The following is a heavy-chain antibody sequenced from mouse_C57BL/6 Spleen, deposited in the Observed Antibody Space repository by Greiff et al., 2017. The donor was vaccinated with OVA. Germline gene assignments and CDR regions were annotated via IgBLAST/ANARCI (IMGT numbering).Heavy chain of an antibody. CDR2: INPNNGGT. V-gene: IGHV1-26*01. CDR3: EEGGLRGGGYAMDD. D-gene: IGHD2-4*01. Sequence: EVQLQQSGPELVKPGASVKISCKASGYTFTDYYMNWVKQSHGKSLEWIGDINPNNGGTSYNQKFKGKATLTVDKSSSTASMELRSLPSADSAVYYCEEGGLRGGGYAMDDWGQGTSVTVSS. CDR1: GYTFTDYY. J-gene: IGHJ4*01.